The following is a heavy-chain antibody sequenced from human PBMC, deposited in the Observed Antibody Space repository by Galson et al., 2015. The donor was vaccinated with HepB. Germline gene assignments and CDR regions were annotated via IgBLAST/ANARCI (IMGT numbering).Heavy chain of an antibody. CDR1: GFTFSGYS. J-gene: IGHJ4*02. CDR3: ARGRWELVPVFDY. Sequence: SLRLSCAASGFTFSGYSMHWVRQAPGKGLEWVAVTSYDGSNKYYTDSVKGRFTISRDNSKNTLYLQMNSLRAEDTAKYYCARGRWELVPVFDYWGQGTLVTVSS. D-gene: IGHD1-26*01. V-gene: IGHV3-30-3*01. CDR2: TSYDGSNK.